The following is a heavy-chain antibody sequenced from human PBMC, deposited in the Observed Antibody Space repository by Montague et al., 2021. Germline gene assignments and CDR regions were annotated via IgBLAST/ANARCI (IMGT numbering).Heavy chain of an antibody. V-gene: IGHV4-39*02. CDR2: VDLTARC. D-gene: IGHD3-3*01. CDR1: GASLTDKSHH. CDR3: ARTDLGVERLDV. J-gene: IGHJ4*01. Sequence: SETLSLTCTVSGASLTDKSHHWGWIRQPPGKGLEWIGCVDLTARCEFNPSLKSRADISMDKPKNTFSLTLTSVTAADTAVYFYARTDLGVERLDVWGHGVLVTVSS.